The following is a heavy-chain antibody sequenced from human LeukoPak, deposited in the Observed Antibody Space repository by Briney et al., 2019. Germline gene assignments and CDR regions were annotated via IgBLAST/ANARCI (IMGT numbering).Heavy chain of an antibody. Sequence: SETLSLTCTVSGGSISSYYWSWIRQPAGKGLEWIGRIYTSGSTYYNPSLKSRVTISVDKSKNQFSLKLSSVTAADTAVYYCARDSVVAGNKRALDYWGQGTLVTVSS. CDR2: IYTSGST. D-gene: IGHD6-19*01. J-gene: IGHJ4*02. V-gene: IGHV4-4*07. CDR1: GGSISSYY. CDR3: ARDSVVAGNKRALDY.